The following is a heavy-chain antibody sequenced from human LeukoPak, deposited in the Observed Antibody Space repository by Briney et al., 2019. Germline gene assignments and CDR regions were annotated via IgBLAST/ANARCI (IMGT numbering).Heavy chain of an antibody. D-gene: IGHD2-15*01. CDR1: GFTFRNYA. Sequence: GGSLRLSCAASGFTFRNYAMSWVRQAPGKGLEWVSAITDSGGVTYHADSVKGRFTISRDNSKNTLYLQMNSLRAEDTAVYYCAKGSAAARPYYFDYWGQGTLVTVSS. V-gene: IGHV3-23*01. CDR3: AKGSAAARPYYFDY. CDR2: ITDSGGVT. J-gene: IGHJ4*02.